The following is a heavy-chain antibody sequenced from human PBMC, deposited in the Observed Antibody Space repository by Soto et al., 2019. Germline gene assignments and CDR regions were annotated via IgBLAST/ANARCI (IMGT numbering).Heavy chain of an antibody. D-gene: IGHD3-22*01. CDR2: ISSSSSTI. J-gene: IGHJ6*02. Sequence: GGSLRLSCAASGFTFSSYSMNWVRQAPGKGLEWVSYISSSSSTIYYADSVKGRFTISRDNAKNSLYLQMNSLRAEDTAVYYCASGYYYDSSGPRNHYYGMDVWGQGTTVTVSS. CDR1: GFTFSSYS. CDR3: ASGYYYDSSGPRNHYYGMDV. V-gene: IGHV3-48*01.